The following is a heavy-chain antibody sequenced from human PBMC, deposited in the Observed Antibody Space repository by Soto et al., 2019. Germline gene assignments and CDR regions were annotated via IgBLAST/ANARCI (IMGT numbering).Heavy chain of an antibody. D-gene: IGHD2-15*01. J-gene: IGHJ5*02. CDR1: GGTFSSYT. CDR3: AREGYCSGGSCSRPNWFDP. Sequence: ASLKVSCKASGGTFSSYTISWVRQAPGQGLEWMGRIIPILGIANYAQKFQGRVTITADKSTSTAYMELSSLRSEDTAVYYCAREGYCSGGSCSRPNWFDPWGQGTLVTVSS. V-gene: IGHV1-69*04. CDR2: IIPILGIA.